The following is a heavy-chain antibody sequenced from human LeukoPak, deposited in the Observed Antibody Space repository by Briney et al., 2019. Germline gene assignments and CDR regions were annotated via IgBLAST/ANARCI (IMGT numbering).Heavy chain of an antibody. CDR3: ARYCSGGSCYNWFDP. J-gene: IGHJ5*02. D-gene: IGHD2-15*01. CDR2: IYHSGST. Sequence: SQTLSLTCAVSGGSISSGGYSWSWMRQPPGKGLEWIGYIYHSGSTYYNPSLKSRVTISVDRSKNQFSLKLSSVTAADTAVYYCARYCSGGSCYNWFDPWGQGTLVTVSS. V-gene: IGHV4-30-2*01. CDR1: GGSISSGGYS.